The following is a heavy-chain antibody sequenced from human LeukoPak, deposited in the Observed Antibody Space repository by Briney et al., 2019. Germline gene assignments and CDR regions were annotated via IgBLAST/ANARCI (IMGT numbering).Heavy chain of an antibody. V-gene: IGHV1-2*02. CDR1: GYTFTGYY. J-gene: IGHJ4*02. D-gene: IGHD6-13*01. CDR2: INPNTGGT. Sequence: ASVKVSCKASGYTFTGYYMHWVRQAPGQGLEWMGWINPNTGGTIYAQNFQGRVTMTRDTSFSTAYMELSRLRSEDTAIYYCASLIAAAGTNVYWGQGTLVTVSS. CDR3: ASLIAAAGTNVY.